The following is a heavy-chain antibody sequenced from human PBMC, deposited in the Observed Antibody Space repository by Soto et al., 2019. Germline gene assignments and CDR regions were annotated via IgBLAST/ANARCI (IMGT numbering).Heavy chain of an antibody. CDR2: IDWDDDK. CDR3: ARIPGGGGYFDY. V-gene: IGHV2-70*04. CDR1: GFSLSTSGMR. Sequence: GSGPTLVNPTQTLTLTCTFSGFSLSTSGMRVSWIRQPPGKALEWLARIDWDDDKFYSTSLKTRLTISKDTSKNQVVLTMTNMDPVDTATYYCARIPGGGGYFDYWGQGTLVTVSS. J-gene: IGHJ4*02. D-gene: IGHD2-15*01.